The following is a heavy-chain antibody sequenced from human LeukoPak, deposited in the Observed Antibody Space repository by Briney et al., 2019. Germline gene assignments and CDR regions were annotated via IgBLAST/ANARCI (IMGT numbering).Heavy chain of an antibody. D-gene: IGHD6-6*01. V-gene: IGHV3-48*03. J-gene: IGHJ4*02. CDR3: ARGSYSTSSFDY. Sequence: GGSLRLSCAASGFTVSSYEMNWVRQAPGKGLEWVSYISSSGSTTYYADSVKGRITISRDNAKNSLYLQMNSLRAEDTAVYYCARGSYSTSSFDYWGQGTLVTVSS. CDR1: GFTVSSYE. CDR2: ISSSGSTT.